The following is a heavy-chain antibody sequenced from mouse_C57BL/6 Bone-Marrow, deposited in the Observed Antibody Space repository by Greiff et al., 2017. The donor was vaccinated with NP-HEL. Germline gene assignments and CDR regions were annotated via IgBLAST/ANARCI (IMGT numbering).Heavy chain of an antibody. Sequence: LMGPGASVTLSCKSSGYTFTDYEMHWVKQTPVHGLEWIGAIDPETGGTAYNQKFKGKAILTADKSSSTAYMELRSLTSEDSAVYYCTREGKYDGYYSFAYWGQGTLVTVSA. D-gene: IGHD2-3*01. CDR2: IDPETGGT. V-gene: IGHV1-15*01. CDR3: TREGKYDGYYSFAY. CDR1: GYTFTDYE. J-gene: IGHJ3*01.